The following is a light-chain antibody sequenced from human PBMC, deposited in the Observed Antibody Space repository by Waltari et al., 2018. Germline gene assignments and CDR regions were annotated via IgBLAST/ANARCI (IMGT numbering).Light chain of an antibody. V-gene: IGLV1-47*01. J-gene: IGLJ3*02. CDR3: AAWDDSLSGWV. Sequence: SVLTQPPSASGTPGHRVTISCSGSRSNIGSTYLHWYQQLPGTAPKLLIYRNNQRPSGVPDRFSGSKSGTSASLAISGLRSEDEADYYCAAWDDSLSGWVFGGGTKLTVL. CDR1: RSNIGSTY. CDR2: RNN.